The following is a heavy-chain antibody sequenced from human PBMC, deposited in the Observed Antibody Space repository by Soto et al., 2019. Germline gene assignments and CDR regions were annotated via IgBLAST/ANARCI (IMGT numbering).Heavy chain of an antibody. CDR1: AGSISSYY. V-gene: IGHV4-4*07. CDR3: ARENLRFLEWLSQAPYYDGMDV. J-gene: IGHJ6*02. Sequence: PSETLSLTCTVSAGSISSYYWSWIRQPAGKGLEWIGRIYTSGSTNYNPSLKSRVTMSVNTSKNQFSLKLSSVTAADTAVYYCARENLRFLEWLSQAPYYDGMDVWGQGTTVTVSS. CDR2: IYTSGST. D-gene: IGHD3-3*01.